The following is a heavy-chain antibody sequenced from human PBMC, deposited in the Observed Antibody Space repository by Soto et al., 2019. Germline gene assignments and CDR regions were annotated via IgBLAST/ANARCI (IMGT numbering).Heavy chain of an antibody. V-gene: IGHV3-7*03. CDR1: GFTFSNYG. J-gene: IGHJ4*02. D-gene: IGHD3-3*02. CDR2: IIKDGSEK. CDR3: AKPSYIFGVVITGAFDY. Sequence: GSRRLSCAASGFTFSNYGMTWVRQAPGKGLEWVANIIKDGSEKSYADSVKGRFTISRDNAKNSLYLEMNSLRAEDTAVYYCAKPSYIFGVVITGAFDYWSQGTLVTVSS.